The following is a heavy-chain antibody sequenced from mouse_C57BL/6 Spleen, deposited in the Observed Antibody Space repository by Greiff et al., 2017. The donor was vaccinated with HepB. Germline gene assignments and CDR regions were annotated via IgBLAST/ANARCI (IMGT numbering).Heavy chain of an antibody. CDR3: ARGHYDYDALLFDY. D-gene: IGHD2-4*01. V-gene: IGHV1-52*01. CDR1: GYTFTSYW. J-gene: IGHJ2*01. Sequence: QVHVKQSGAELVRPGSSVKLSCKASGYTFTSYWMHWVKQRPIQGLEWIGNIDPSDSETHYNQKFKDKATLTVDKSSSTAYMQLSSLTSEDSAVYYCARGHYDYDALLFDYWGQGTTLTVSS. CDR2: IDPSDSET.